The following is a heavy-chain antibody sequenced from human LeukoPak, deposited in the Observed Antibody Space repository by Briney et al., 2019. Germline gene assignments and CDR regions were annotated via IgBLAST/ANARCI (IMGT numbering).Heavy chain of an antibody. V-gene: IGHV1-46*01. CDR3: ARSGAGPSSSWGVNWFDP. D-gene: IGHD6-13*01. CDR1: GYTFTSYY. J-gene: IGHJ5*02. CDR2: INPSGGST. Sequence: ASVKVSCKASGYTFTSYYMHWVRQAPGQGLEWMGIINPSGGSTSYAQKFQGRVTMTRETSTSTVYMELSSLRSEDTAVYYCARSGAGPSSSWGVNWFDPWGQGTLVTVSS.